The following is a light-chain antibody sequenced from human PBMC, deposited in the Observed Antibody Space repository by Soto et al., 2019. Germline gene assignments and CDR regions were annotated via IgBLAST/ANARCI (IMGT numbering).Light chain of an antibody. CDR2: MNN. CDR3: AAWDDSLSGPA. CDR1: SSNIGGNS. J-gene: IGLJ2*01. V-gene: IGLV1-47*01. Sequence: QSVLTQPPSASGTPGQRVTISCSGSSSNIGGNSVYWYQQLPGTAHKLLIYMNNQRPSGVPDRFSGSKSGTSASLAISGLRSEDEAGYYCAAWDDSLSGPAFGGGTKLTVL.